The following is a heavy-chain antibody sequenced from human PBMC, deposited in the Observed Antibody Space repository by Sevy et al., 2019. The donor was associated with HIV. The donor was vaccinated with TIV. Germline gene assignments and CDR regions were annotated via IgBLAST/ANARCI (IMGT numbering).Heavy chain of an antibody. CDR3: ARGPHYYYDSSAFFDY. J-gene: IGHJ4*02. CDR1: GFTFSSYE. D-gene: IGHD3-22*01. V-gene: IGHV3-48*03. CDR2: ISSSGTSI. Sequence: GGSLRLSCAASGFTFSSYEMNWVRQAPGKGLEWISYISSSGTSIYYADSVKGRFTISRDRPKNSLYLQMNSLRAEDTAVYYCARGPHYYYDSSAFFDYWGQGTLVTVSS.